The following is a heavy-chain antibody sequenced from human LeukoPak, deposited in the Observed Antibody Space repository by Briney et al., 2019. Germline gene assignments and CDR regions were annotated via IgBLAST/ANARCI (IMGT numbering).Heavy chain of an antibody. J-gene: IGHJ4*02. D-gene: IGHD5-24*01. Sequence: GGSLRLSGAASGFTLRNYAMSWVRQAPGKGLEWVSAISTSGGSTYYADSVKGRFTISRDNSKNTLYLQMNSLRAEDTAVYYCAKVSWGMGTITADFDHWGQGTLVTVSS. CDR1: GFTLRNYA. V-gene: IGHV3-23*01. CDR3: AKVSWGMGTITADFDH. CDR2: ISTSGGST.